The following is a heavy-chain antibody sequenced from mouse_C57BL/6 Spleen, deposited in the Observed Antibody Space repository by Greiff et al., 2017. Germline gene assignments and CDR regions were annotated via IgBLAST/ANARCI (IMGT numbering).Heavy chain of an antibody. D-gene: IGHD1-1*01. CDR1: GYTFTSYW. CDR3: ARGGRWYFDY. Sequence: QVQLQQPGAELVKPGASVKMSCKASGYTFTSYWITWVKQRPGQGLEWIGDISPGSGSTNYNEKFKSKATLTVATSSSTAYMQLSSLTSEDSAVYYCARGGRWYFDYWGQGTTLTVSS. J-gene: IGHJ2*01. CDR2: ISPGSGST. V-gene: IGHV1-55*01.